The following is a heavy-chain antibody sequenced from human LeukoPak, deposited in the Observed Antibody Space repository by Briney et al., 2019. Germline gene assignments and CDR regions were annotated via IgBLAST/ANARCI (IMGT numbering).Heavy chain of an antibody. Sequence: GGSLRLSCAASGFTLSSYAMHWVRQAPGKGLEYVSAISSNGGSTYYANSVKGRFTISRDNSKNTLYLQMGSLRAEDMAVYYCARDLGSGWVDAFDIWGQGTMVTVSS. V-gene: IGHV3-64*01. CDR3: ARDLGSGWVDAFDI. CDR1: GFTLSSYA. CDR2: ISSNGGST. D-gene: IGHD6-19*01. J-gene: IGHJ3*02.